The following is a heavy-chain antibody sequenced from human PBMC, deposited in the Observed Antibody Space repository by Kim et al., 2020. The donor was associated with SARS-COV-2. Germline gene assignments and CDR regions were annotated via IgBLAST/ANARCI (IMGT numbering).Heavy chain of an antibody. CDR1: GFTFSSYA. D-gene: IGHD3-22*01. J-gene: IGHJ4*02. CDR3: AKDRPHYYDSSGYFDY. CDR2: ISGSGGST. V-gene: IGHV3-23*01. Sequence: GGSLRLSCAASGFTFSSYAMSWVRQAPGKGLEWVSAISGSGGSTYYADSVKGRFTISRDNSKNTLYLQMNSLRAEDTAVYYCAKDRPHYYDSSGYFDYWGQGTLVTVSS.